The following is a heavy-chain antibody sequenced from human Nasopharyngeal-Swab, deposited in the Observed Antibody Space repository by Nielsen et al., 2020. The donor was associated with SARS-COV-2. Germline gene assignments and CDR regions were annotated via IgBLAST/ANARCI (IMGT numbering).Heavy chain of an antibody. D-gene: IGHD6-19*01. CDR3: ARSPYSSGWYYFDY. V-gene: IGHV1-46*01. J-gene: IGHJ4*02. Sequence: SVKVSCRASGYTFTSYYIHWVRQAPGQGLEWMGIINPSGGSTSYAQKFQGRVTMTRHTSTSTVYMELSSLTSEDTAVYYCARSPYSSGWYYFDYWGQGTLVTVYS. CDR2: INPSGGST. CDR1: GYTFTSYY.